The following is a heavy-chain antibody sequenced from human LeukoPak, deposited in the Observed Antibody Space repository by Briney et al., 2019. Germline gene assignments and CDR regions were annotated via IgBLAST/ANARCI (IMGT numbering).Heavy chain of an antibody. CDR1: GYTLTELS. CDR2: FDPEDGET. CDR3: ATDEWNRGSFDY. J-gene: IGHJ4*02. V-gene: IGHV1-24*01. D-gene: IGHD3-10*01. Sequence: ASVKVSCKVSGYTLTELSMHWVRQAPGKGLEWMGGFDPEDGETIYAQKFQGRVTMTEDTSTDTANMELSSLRSEDTAVYYCATDEWNRGSFDYWGQGTLVTVSS.